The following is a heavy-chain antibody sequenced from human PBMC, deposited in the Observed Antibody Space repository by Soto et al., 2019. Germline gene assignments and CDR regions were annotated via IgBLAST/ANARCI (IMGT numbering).Heavy chain of an antibody. V-gene: IGHV4-39*01. CDR1: GATINRGSYY. CDR2: IYYSGNA. CDR3: VRASTLDY. Sequence: QLQLQESGPGLVKPPETLSLTCSVSGATINRGSYYWGWVRQPPGKGLEWIGSIYYSGNAYYSPSLKNPVTISVDPSKNQFSLKVNSVTSADTAVYYCVRASTLDYWGQGILVTVSS. J-gene: IGHJ4*02.